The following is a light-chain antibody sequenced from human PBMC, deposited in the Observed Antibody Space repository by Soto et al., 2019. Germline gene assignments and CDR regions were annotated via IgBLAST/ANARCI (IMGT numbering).Light chain of an antibody. CDR3: QRYGSSPLT. CDR1: QSVSSNH. CDR2: GAS. V-gene: IGKV3-20*01. J-gene: IGKJ4*01. Sequence: EIVLTQCPGTLSLSPGERATLSCRASQSVSSNHLAWYQQKPGQAPRLLIYGASTRASGIPDRFSGSGSGTDFTLTISRLEPEDLAVYYCQRYGSSPLTFGGGTKVDIK.